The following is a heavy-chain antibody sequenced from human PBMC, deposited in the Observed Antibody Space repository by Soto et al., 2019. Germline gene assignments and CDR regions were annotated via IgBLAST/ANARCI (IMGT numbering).Heavy chain of an antibody. J-gene: IGHJ6*02. V-gene: IGHV3-30-3*01. D-gene: IGHD3-3*01. CDR1: GFTFSSYA. CDR3: AREGLENYDFWSGYYTHYFYYYGMDV. CDR2: ISYDGSNK. Sequence: GESLKISCAASGFTFSSYAMHWVRQAPGKGLEWVAVISYDGSNKYYADSVNGRFTISRDNSNNTLYLQMNSLRAEDTAVYYCAREGLENYDFWSGYYTHYFYYYGMDVWGQGTTVTVSS.